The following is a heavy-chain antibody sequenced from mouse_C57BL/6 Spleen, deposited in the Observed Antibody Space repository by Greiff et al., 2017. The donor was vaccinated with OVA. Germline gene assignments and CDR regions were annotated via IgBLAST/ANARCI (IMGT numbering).Heavy chain of an antibody. CDR2: IRNKANGYTT. V-gene: IGHV7-3*01. CDR3: ARDDGYYSWFAY. J-gene: IGHJ3*01. D-gene: IGHD2-3*01. Sequence: EVKLMESGGGLVQPGGSLSLSCAASGFTFTDYYMSWVRQPPGKALEWLGFIRNKANGYTTEYSASVKGRFTISRDNSQSILYLQMNALRAEDSATYYCARDDGYYSWFAYWGQGTLVTVSA. CDR1: GFTFTDYY.